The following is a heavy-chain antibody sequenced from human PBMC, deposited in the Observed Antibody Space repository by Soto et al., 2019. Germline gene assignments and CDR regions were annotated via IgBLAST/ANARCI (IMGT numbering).Heavy chain of an antibody. CDR1: GFTFSSYW. D-gene: IGHD6-6*01. CDR3: ARVYSSFSYYYYGMDV. CDR2: INSDGSST. Sequence: GSLRLSCAASGFTFSSYWMHWVRQAPGKGLVWVSRINSDGSSTSYADSVKGRFTISRDNAKNTLYLQMNSLRAEDTAVYYCARVYSSFSYYYYGMDVWGQGTTVTVSS. V-gene: IGHV3-74*01. J-gene: IGHJ6*02.